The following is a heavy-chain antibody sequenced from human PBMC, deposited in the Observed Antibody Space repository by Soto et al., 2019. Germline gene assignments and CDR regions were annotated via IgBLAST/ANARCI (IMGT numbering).Heavy chain of an antibody. CDR1: GYSFANYW. D-gene: IGHD5-12*01. V-gene: IGHV5-51*01. J-gene: IGHJ4*02. Sequence: PGESLKISCNASGYSFANYWIGWVCQKPGKGLEWIGVIYPGDSETTYSPSFEGQVIISVDRSRGTAFLEWSSLKASDTAMYYCARPGAPTDTVVYDFWGQGTQVTVS. CDR3: ARPGAPTDTVVYDF. CDR2: IYPGDSET.